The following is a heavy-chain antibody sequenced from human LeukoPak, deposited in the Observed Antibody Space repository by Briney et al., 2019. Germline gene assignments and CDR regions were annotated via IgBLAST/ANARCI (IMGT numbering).Heavy chain of an antibody. CDR2: ISGDGGTT. CDR3: ASMAYDTSGYNVNWFDP. D-gene: IGHD3-22*01. J-gene: IGHJ5*02. V-gene: IGHV3-43*02. CDR1: GFTFDDYA. Sequence: PGGSLRLSCAASGFTFDDYAMHWVRQTPGKGLEWVSLISGDGGTTYYADSVKGRFTISRDNSKDSLYLQMNSLRTEDTALYYCASMAYDTSGYNVNWFDPWGQGTLVTVSS.